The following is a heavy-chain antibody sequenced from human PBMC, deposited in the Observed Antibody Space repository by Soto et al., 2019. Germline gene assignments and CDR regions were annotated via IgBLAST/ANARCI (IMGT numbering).Heavy chain of an antibody. J-gene: IGHJ5*02. V-gene: IGHV3-23*01. CDR3: AKDALIGYTYAYTS. CDR1: GFTFSSYA. Sequence: GGSLRLSCAAPGFTFSSYAMSWVRQAPGKGLEWVSFISGSGGNTYYADSVKGRFAISRDNSKNTLFLQMNSLRAEDTAIYYCAKDALIGYTYAYTSWGQGTQVTVSS. D-gene: IGHD5-18*01. CDR2: ISGSGGNT.